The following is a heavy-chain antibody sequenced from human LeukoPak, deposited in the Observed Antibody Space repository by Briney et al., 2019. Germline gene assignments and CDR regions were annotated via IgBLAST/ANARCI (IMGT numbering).Heavy chain of an antibody. CDR3: ARSGIGSDITVGDWFDP. V-gene: IGHV7-4-1*02. J-gene: IGHJ5*02. CDR1: GYTFTTYA. Sequence: ASVKVSCKASGYTFTTYALSWVRQAPGQGLEWMGWIHTNTGQPIYAQGFTGRFVFSLDTSVNTAYLQISSLKADDTAVYYCARSGIGSDITVGDWFDPWGQGTLVTVSS. D-gene: IGHD4-23*01. CDR2: IHTNTGQP.